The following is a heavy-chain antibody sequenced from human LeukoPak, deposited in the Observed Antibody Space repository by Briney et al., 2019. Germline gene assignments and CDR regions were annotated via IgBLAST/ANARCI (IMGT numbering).Heavy chain of an antibody. V-gene: IGHV3-33*08. D-gene: IGHD2-21*02. CDR2: IWYDGSNK. J-gene: IGHJ6*02. CDR3: ARDSGLIWVPSYGMDV. CDR1: GFTFSNYW. Sequence: VGSLRLSCAASGFTFSNYWMSWVRQAPGKGLEWVAVIWYDGSNKYYADSVKGRFTISRDNSKNTLYLQMNSLRAEDTAVYYCARDSGLIWVPSYGMDVWGQGTTVTVSS.